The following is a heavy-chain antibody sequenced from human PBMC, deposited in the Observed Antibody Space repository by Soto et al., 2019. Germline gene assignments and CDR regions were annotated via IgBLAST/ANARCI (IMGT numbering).Heavy chain of an antibody. J-gene: IGHJ4*02. D-gene: IGHD1-26*01. V-gene: IGHV1-69*01. CDR3: AVVEATRDFDY. CDR1: GGTLGSYH. Sequence: QVQLVQSGAEVKKPGSSVKVSCKVSGGTLGSYHITWVRQGPGQGLEWMGGIIPLFGAPHYARMFQGRVTITADASTSTVHVEVSSLRSEDTAVYYCAVVEATRDFDYWGQGTLVTVSS. CDR2: IIPLFGAP.